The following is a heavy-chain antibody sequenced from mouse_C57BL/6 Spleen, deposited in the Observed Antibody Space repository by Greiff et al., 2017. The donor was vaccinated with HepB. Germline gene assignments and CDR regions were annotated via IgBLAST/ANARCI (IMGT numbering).Heavy chain of an antibody. D-gene: IGHD2-10*02. J-gene: IGHJ1*03. CDR3: ARWYGNYRYFDV. CDR2: INPGSGGT. Sequence: QVQLQQSGAELVRPGTSVKVSCKASGYAFTNYLIEWVKQRPGQGLEWIGVINPGSGGTNYNEKFKGKATLTADKSSSTAYMQLSSLTSEDSAVYYCARWYGNYRYFDVWGTGTTVTVSS. CDR1: GYAFTNYL. V-gene: IGHV1-54*01.